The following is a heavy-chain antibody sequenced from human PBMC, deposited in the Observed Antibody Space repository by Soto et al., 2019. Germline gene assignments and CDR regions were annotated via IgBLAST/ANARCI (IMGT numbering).Heavy chain of an antibody. D-gene: IGHD3-10*01. CDR1: GYTFTSYD. Sequence: QVQLVQSGAEVKKPGVSVKVSCKASGYTFTSYDINWVRQATGQGLEWMGWMNPNSGNTGYAQKFQGRVTMTRKTSISTAYMELSSLRSEDTAVYYCARGGVFFFAAPTNPFDYWGQGTLVTVSS. CDR3: ARGGVFFFAAPTNPFDY. CDR2: MNPNSGNT. J-gene: IGHJ4*02. V-gene: IGHV1-8*01.